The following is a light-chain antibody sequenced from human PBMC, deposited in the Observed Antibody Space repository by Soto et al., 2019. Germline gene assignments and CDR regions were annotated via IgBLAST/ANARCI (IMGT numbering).Light chain of an antibody. CDR3: SSYSTTTTPQWV. J-gene: IGLJ3*02. V-gene: IGLV2-14*01. CDR2: KVS. CDR1: SNDIVGYNY. Sequence: QSVLTQPASVSGSPGQSITIPCTGSSNDIVGYNYVSWYQQHPGRAPKLVIYKVSDRPSGVSTRFSASKSGNTASLTISGLQAEDEADYYCSSYSTTTTPQWVFGGGTKLTVL.